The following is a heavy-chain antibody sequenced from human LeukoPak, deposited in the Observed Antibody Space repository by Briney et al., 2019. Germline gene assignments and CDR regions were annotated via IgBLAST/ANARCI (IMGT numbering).Heavy chain of an antibody. CDR2: IIPIFGTA. V-gene: IGHV1-69*13. Sequence: SVKVSCKASGGTFSSYAISWVRQAPGQGLEWMGGIIPIFGTANYAQKFQGRVTITADESTSTAYMELSSLRSEDAAVYYCARVVGATGAFDIWGQGTMVTVSS. D-gene: IGHD1-26*01. CDR3: ARVVGATGAFDI. CDR1: GGTFSSYA. J-gene: IGHJ3*02.